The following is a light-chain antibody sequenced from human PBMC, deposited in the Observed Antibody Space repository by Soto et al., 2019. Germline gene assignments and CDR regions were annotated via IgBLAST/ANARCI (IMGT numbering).Light chain of an antibody. V-gene: IGKV3-11*01. J-gene: IGKJ1*01. CDR1: QSVSSY. CDR2: DAY. Sequence: EIVLTQSPATLSLSPGERATLSCRASQSVSSYLAWYQQKPGQAPRLLIYDAYNRATGIPARFSGSGSGTDFTLTISSLGPEDFAVYYCQQRSNWPLTFGQGTKVEIK. CDR3: QQRSNWPLT.